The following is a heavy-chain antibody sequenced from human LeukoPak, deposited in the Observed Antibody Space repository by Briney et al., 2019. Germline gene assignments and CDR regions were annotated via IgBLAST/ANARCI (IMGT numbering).Heavy chain of an antibody. V-gene: IGHV3-74*01. CDR1: GFSFSSYW. CDR2: INSDGRST. D-gene: IGHD6-13*01. J-gene: IGHJ4*02. CDR3: ATDLGIAAAGYFDY. Sequence: GGSLRLSCAASGFSFSSYWMHWVRQGPGKGLVWVSRINSDGRSTSYADSVKGRFTMSRDNAKNTLYLQMNSLRAEDTAVYYCATDLGIAAAGYFDYWGQGTLVTVSS.